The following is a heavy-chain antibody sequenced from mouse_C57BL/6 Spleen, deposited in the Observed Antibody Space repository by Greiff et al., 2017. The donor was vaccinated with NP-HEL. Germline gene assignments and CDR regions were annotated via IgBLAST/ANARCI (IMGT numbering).Heavy chain of an antibody. Sequence: EVKVVESGEGLVKPGGSLKLSCAASGFTFSSYAMSWVRQTPEKRLEWVAYISSGGDYIYYADTVKGRFTISRDNARNTLYLQMSSLKSEDTAMYYCTREVIYYDHDGFAYWGQGTLVTVSA. D-gene: IGHD2-4*01. CDR3: TREVIYYDHDGFAY. J-gene: IGHJ3*01. V-gene: IGHV5-9-1*02. CDR2: ISSGGDYI. CDR1: GFTFSSYA.